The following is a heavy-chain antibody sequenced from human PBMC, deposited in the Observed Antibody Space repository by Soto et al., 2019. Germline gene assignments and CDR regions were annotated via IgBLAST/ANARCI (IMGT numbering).Heavy chain of an antibody. D-gene: IGHD2-21*02. J-gene: IGHJ3*02. CDR3: ARDGGGDGEDFDI. V-gene: IGHV4-31*03. Sequence: QVQLQESGPGLVKPSQTLSLTCTVSGGSISSGGYYWSWIRQHPGKGLEWIGYIYYRGSTYYNPSLNSRATLSVDTSKDHFSLKLSTVTAAATAVYYCARDGGGDGEDFDIWGQGTMVTVSS. CDR2: IYYRGST. CDR1: GGSISSGGYY.